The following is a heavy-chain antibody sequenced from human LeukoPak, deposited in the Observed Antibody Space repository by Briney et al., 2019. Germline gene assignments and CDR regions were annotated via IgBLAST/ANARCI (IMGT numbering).Heavy chain of an antibody. CDR1: GGSISSGGYY. Sequence: PSETLSLTCTVSGGSISSGGYYWSWIRQHPGKGLEWIGYIYYSGSTYYNPSLKSRVTISVGTSKNQFSLKLSSVTAADTAVYYCARGGDYYDSSGYYSGSPRSRNLFDYWGQGTLVTVSS. D-gene: IGHD3-22*01. J-gene: IGHJ4*02. CDR3: ARGGDYYDSSGYYSGSPRSRNLFDY. CDR2: IYYSGST. V-gene: IGHV4-31*03.